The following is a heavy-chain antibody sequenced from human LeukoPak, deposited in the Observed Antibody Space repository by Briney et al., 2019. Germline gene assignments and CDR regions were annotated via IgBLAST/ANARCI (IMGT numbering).Heavy chain of an antibody. Sequence: PGGSLRLSCAASGFTFSSYWMSWVRQAPGKGLEWVANIKQDGSEKYYVDSVKGRFTISRDNAKNSLYLQMNSLRAEDTAVYYCARATPYYDFWSGYDYYYYYGMDVWGQGTTVTVSS. CDR2: IKQDGSEK. V-gene: IGHV3-7*01. CDR3: ARATPYYDFWSGYDYYYYYGMDV. J-gene: IGHJ6*02. CDR1: GFTFSSYW. D-gene: IGHD3-3*01.